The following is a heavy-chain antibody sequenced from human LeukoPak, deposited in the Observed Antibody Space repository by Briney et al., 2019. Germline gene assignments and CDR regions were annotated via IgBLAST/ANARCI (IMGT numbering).Heavy chain of an antibody. D-gene: IGHD3-22*01. CDR1: GYTFTVNY. CDR2: INPNSGGT. CDR3: ARGSYDSSDFEYFHH. Sequence: ASVNVSCKASGYTFTVNYMHWVRQPPGQGLEWMGWINPNSGGTNYAQKFQGRVTMTRDTSIGTAYMELNRLRSDDTAVYYCARGSYDSSDFEYFHHWGQGTLVTVSS. V-gene: IGHV1-2*02. J-gene: IGHJ1*01.